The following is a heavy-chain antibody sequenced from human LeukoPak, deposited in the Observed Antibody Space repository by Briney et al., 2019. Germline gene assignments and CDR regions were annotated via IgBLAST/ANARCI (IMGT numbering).Heavy chain of an antibody. CDR3: ARDSGSGYDFGY. Sequence: GGSLRLSCVASGFTLSSYSMNWVRQAPGKGLEWVSYISRSSSTMYYADSVKGRFAISRDNAKNSLYLQMNSLRAEDTAVYYCARDSGSGYDFGYWGRGTLVTVSS. CDR1: GFTLSSYS. J-gene: IGHJ4*02. CDR2: ISRSSSTM. V-gene: IGHV3-48*04. D-gene: IGHD5-12*01.